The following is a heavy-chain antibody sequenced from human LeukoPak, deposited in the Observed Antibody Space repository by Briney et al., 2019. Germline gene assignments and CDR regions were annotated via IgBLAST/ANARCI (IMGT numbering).Heavy chain of an antibody. D-gene: IGHD5-18*01. V-gene: IGHV4-34*01. J-gene: IGHJ4*02. CDR2: INHSGST. Sequence: SETLSLTCAVYGGSFSGYYWSWIRQPPGKGLEWIGEINHSGSTNYNPSLKSRVTISVDTSKNQFSLKLSSVTAADTAVYYCARVRGYSYDYTDYWGQGTLVTVSS. CDR3: ARVRGYSYDYTDY. CDR1: GGSFSGYY.